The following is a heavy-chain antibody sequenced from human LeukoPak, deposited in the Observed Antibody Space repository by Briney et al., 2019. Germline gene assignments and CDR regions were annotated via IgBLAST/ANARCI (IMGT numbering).Heavy chain of an antibody. V-gene: IGHV4-59*01. J-gene: IGHJ6*02. CDR1: GGSISSYY. Sequence: SETLSLTCTVSGGSISSYYWSWIRQPPGKGLQWIGYIHYSGSTNYNPSLKSRVTISVDTSKNQFSLKLSSVTAADTAVYYCARGAVIAAADEYYYGMDVWGQGTTVTVSS. CDR3: ARGAVIAAADEYYYGMDV. D-gene: IGHD6-13*01. CDR2: IHYSGST.